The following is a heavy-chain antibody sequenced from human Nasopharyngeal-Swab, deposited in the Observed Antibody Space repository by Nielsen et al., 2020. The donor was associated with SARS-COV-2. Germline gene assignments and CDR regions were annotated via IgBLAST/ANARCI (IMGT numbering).Heavy chain of an antibody. J-gene: IGHJ5*02. D-gene: IGHD3-3*01. CDR2: ISSSSSTI. CDR1: GFTFSSYS. CDR3: AREVGGVVPNWFDP. Sequence: GESLKISCAASGFTFSSYSMNWVCQAPGKGLEWVSYISSSSSTIYYADSVKGRFTISRDNAKNSLYLQMNSLRAEDTAVYYCAREVGGVVPNWFDPWGQGTLVTVSS. V-gene: IGHV3-48*04.